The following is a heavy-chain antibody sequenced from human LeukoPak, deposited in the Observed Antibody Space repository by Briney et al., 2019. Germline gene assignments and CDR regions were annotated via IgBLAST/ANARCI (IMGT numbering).Heavy chain of an antibody. V-gene: IGHV3-66*01. Sequence: GGSLRLSCAASGFTVSSNYMMWVRQAPGKGLEWVSVIYSGGSTYYADSVKGRFTISRDNAKNSLYLQMNSLRAEDTAVCYCARGTVGNFDYWGQGTLVTVSS. CDR2: IYSGGST. J-gene: IGHJ4*02. CDR1: GFTVSSNY. D-gene: IGHD4-23*01. CDR3: ARGTVGNFDY.